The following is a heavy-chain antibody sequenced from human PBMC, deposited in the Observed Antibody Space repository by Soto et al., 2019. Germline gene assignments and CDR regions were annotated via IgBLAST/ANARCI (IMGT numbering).Heavy chain of an antibody. CDR2: INPNGGDT. V-gene: IGHV1-46*01. Sequence: QVQLVQSGAEVKKPGASVKASCKASGYTFTYYHVHLGRQAPGQGLEWMGMINPNGGDTTYAQKVQGRVTMTRDTSTSTVYMQVSSLRSEDTALYSGARVPYSYGLLFYRGYWGQGTLVTFSS. J-gene: IGHJ4*02. CDR3: ARVPYSYGLLFYRGY. CDR1: GYTFTYYH. D-gene: IGHD5-18*01.